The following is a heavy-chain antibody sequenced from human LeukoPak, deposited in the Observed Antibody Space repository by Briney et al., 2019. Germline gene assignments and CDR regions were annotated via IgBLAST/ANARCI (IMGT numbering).Heavy chain of an antibody. J-gene: IGHJ5*02. CDR3: AREVSRYCSGGSCYSERWFDP. Sequence: RASVKVSCKASGYTFTSYYMHWVRQAPGQGLEWMGIINPSGGSTSYAQKFQGRVTMTRDMSTSTVYMELSSLRSEDTAAYYCAREVSRYCSGGSCYSERWFDPWGQGTLVTVSS. CDR2: INPSGGST. V-gene: IGHV1-46*01. D-gene: IGHD2-15*01. CDR1: GYTFTSYY.